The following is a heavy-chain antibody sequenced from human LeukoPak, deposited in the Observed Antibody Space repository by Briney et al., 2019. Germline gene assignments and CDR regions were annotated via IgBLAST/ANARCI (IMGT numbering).Heavy chain of an antibody. J-gene: IGHJ4*02. D-gene: IGHD3-10*01. V-gene: IGHV1-18*01. Sequence: ASXKVSCKASGYTFTSYGISWVRQAPGQGLEWMGWISAYNGNTNYAQKIQGRVTMTKDTTKSKDYMEMRSLRSDDTAVYYCARDRPYGSGSYYMPPFDYWGQGTLVTVSS. CDR2: ISAYNGNT. CDR3: ARDRPYGSGSYYMPPFDY. CDR1: GYTFTSYG.